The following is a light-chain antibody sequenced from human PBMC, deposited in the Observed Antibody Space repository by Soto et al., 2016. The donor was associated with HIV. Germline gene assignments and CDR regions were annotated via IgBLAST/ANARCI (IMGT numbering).Light chain of an antibody. CDR2: ATY. J-gene: IGKJ3*01. Sequence: DIQMTQSPSSVSASVGDRVTITCRASQAINSRLAWYQQNPGKAPEVLITATYTLQDGVPSGFSGSASGGTGTDFTLTIDSLQPEDFATYYCQQTDSFPFTFGPGTKVNV. CDR1: QAINSR. CDR3: QQTDSFPFT. V-gene: IGKV1-12*01.